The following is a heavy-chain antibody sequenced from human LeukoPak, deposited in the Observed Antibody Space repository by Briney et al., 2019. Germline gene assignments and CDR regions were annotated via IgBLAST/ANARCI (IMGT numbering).Heavy chain of an antibody. J-gene: IGHJ4*02. D-gene: IGHD3-10*01. CDR3: ARETPNYYGSGSTIDY. CDR2: IYYSGST. V-gene: IGHV4-59*01. CDR1: GGSISSYY. Sequence: SETLSLTCTVSGGSISSYYWSWIRQPPGKGLEWIGYIYYSGSTNYNPSLKSRVTISVDTSKNQFSLKLSSVTAADTAVYYCARETPNYYGSGSTIDYWGQGTLVTVSS.